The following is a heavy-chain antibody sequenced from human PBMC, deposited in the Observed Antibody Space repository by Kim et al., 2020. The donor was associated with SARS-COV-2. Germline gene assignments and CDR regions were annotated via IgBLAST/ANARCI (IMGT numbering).Heavy chain of an antibody. CDR2: INSDGSST. J-gene: IGHJ6*03. CDR3: ARASSTSCPCYYMDV. Sequence: GGSLRLSCAASGFTFSTYWMYWVRQAPGKGLVWVSRINSDGSSTNYADSVKGRFTISRDNAKNTLYLQMNSLRAEDTAVYYCARASSTSCPCYYMDVWGKGITVTVSS. CDR1: GFTFSTYW. V-gene: IGHV3-74*01. D-gene: IGHD2-2*01.